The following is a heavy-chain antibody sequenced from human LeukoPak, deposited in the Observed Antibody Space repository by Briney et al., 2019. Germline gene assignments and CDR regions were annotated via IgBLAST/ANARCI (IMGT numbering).Heavy chain of an antibody. V-gene: IGHV4-38-2*02. J-gene: IGHJ4*02. CDR2: IYYSGST. Sequence: SETLSLTCTVSGYSITSGYNWAWIRQPPGKVLEWIGYIYYSGSTYYNPSLKSRVIISLDTSKNQFSLNLSSVSAADTAVYYCARGNYDSSGYYYVRYWGQGTLVTVSS. CDR1: GYSITSGYN. D-gene: IGHD3-22*01. CDR3: ARGNYDSSGYYYVRY.